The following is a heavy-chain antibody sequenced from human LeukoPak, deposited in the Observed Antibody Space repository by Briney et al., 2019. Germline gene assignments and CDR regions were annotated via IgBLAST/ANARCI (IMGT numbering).Heavy chain of an antibody. D-gene: IGHD3-22*01. J-gene: IGHJ4*02. CDR1: GYTFTSYG. CDR3: ARDGETYYYDSSGSAGYYFDY. V-gene: IGHV1-18*01. CDR2: ISAYNGNT. Sequence: ASVKVSCKASGYTFTSYGTSWVRQAPGQGLEWMGWISAYNGNTNYAQKLQGRVTMTTDTSTSTAYMELRSLRSDDTAVYYCARDGETYYYDSSGSAGYYFDYWGQGTLVTVSS.